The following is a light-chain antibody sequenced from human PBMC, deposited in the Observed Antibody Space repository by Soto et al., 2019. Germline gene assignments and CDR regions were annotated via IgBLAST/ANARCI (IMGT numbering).Light chain of an antibody. CDR1: QNISSY. Sequence: DIQMTQSPSSLSASVGDRVTITCRASQNISSYLNWYQQKPGKAPKLLIYAASSLQSGVPSGFSGSGSGTDFTLTISSLQPEDFATYYCQQSYSTPLVFGQGTKVDIK. V-gene: IGKV1-39*01. CDR2: AAS. CDR3: QQSYSTPLV. J-gene: IGKJ1*01.